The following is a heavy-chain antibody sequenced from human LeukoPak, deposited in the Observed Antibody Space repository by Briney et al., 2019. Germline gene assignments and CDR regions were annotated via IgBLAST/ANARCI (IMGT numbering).Heavy chain of an antibody. Sequence: GGSLRLSCAASGFTFSGSAMHWVRQVSGKGLEWVGRIRSKTNNYATAYAASVKDRFSISRDDSKNTVYLQMTSLKTEDTAVYYCIRHAASGGSGVDYWGQGTLVTVSS. CDR1: GFTFSGSA. D-gene: IGHD3-10*01. V-gene: IGHV3-73*01. CDR3: IRHAASGGSGVDY. J-gene: IGHJ4*02. CDR2: IRSKTNNYAT.